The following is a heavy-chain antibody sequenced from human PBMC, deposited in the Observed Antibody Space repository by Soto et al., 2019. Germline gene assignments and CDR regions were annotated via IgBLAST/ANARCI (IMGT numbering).Heavy chain of an antibody. CDR2: ILNDGSDQ. CDR3: GRDDDRPDNGLDM. CDR1: GFTFSNYG. J-gene: IGHJ3*02. Sequence: QVQLVESGGGVVQPGRSLRLSCAASGFTFSNYGMHWVRQAPGKGLEWLAVILNDGSDQKYGDAVEGRVTISRDNAKNTLYLQINSLRVDDAAVYYCGRDDDRPDNGLDMWGQGTMVSVSS. D-gene: IGHD2-8*01. V-gene: IGHV3-33*05.